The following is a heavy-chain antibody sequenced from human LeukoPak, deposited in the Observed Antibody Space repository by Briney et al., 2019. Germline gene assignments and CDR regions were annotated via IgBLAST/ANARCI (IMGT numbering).Heavy chain of an antibody. CDR2: ISAYNGNI. V-gene: IGHV1-18*01. CDR1: DYTFTSYG. J-gene: IGHJ4*02. D-gene: IGHD3-22*01. CDR3: TNNYSDTGTYYYFDY. Sequence: ASVNVSCKASDYTFTSYGISWVRQAPGQGLEWMGWISAYNGNINYAQKFQGRVTMTTDTSTSTAYMELRSLRSDDTAVYYCTNNYSDTGTYYYFDYWGQGTLVTVSS.